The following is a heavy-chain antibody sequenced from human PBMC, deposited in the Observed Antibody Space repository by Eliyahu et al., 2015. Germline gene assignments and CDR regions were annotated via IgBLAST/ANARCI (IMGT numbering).Heavy chain of an antibody. V-gene: IGHV4-31*03. J-gene: IGHJ6*02. CDR2: IYYSGST. CDR1: GXSISRGGYY. D-gene: IGHD3-3*01. CDR3: ARYLPPTSGITIFGVVIMQDGMDV. Sequence: QVQLQESGPGLVKPSQTLSLTCTVXGXSISRGGYYWSWXRQHPGKGLEWIGYIYYSGSTYYNPSLKSRVTISVDTSKNQFSLKLSSVTAADTAVYYCARYLPPTSGITIFGVVIMQDGMDVWGQGTTVTVSS.